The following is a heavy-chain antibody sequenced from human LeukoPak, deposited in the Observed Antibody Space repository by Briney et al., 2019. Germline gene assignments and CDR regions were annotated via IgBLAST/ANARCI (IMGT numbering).Heavy chain of an antibody. V-gene: IGHV3-7*01. CDR3: ARDGVYGDYVSYY. CDR1: GFTFSSYW. J-gene: IGHJ4*02. CDR2: IKQDGSEK. D-gene: IGHD4-17*01. Sequence: AGSLRLSCAASGFTFSSYWMSWVRQAPGKGLEWVANIKQDGSEKYYVDSVKGRFTISRDNAKTSLYLQMNSLRAEDTAVYYCARDGVYGDYVSYYWGQGTLVTVSS.